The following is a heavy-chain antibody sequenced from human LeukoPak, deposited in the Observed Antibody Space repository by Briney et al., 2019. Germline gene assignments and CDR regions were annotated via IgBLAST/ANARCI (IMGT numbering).Heavy chain of an antibody. CDR1: GGTFGSYA. V-gene: IGHV1-69*05. Sequence: GASVKVSCKASGGTFGSYAISWVRQAPGQGLEWMGGIIPIFGTANYAQKFQGRVTITTDESTSTAYMELSSLRSEDTAVYYCARDGEIYYYDSSGYYLDWGQGTLVTVSS. J-gene: IGHJ4*02. CDR3: ARDGEIYYYDSSGYYLD. CDR2: IIPIFGTA. D-gene: IGHD3-22*01.